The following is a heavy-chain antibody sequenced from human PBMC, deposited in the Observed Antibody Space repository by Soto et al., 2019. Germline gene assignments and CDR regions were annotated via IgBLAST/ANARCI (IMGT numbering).Heavy chain of an antibody. Sequence: GGLLRLSCAASGFTFSSYGMHWVRQAPGKGLEWVAVIWYDGSNKYYADSVKGRFTISRDNSKNTLYLQMNSLRGEDTAVYYCAGADSRGLAFDSGGQGTLVTVSA. CDR2: IWYDGSNK. CDR1: GFTFSSYG. CDR3: AGADSRGLAFDS. V-gene: IGHV3-33*01. J-gene: IGHJ4*02. D-gene: IGHD6-19*01.